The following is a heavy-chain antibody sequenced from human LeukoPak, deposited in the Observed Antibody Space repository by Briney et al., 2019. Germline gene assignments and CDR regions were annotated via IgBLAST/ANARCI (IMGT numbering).Heavy chain of an antibody. CDR1: GFTFSYYS. Sequence: PGGSLRLSCAASGFTFSYYSMNWVRQAPGKGLGWVSSIGSSSSHIYYADSVKGRFTISRDNSKNSLHLQMNSLRAEDTAVYYCARDQDSSSSGFDYWGQGTLVTVSS. V-gene: IGHV3-21*01. CDR2: IGSSSSHI. J-gene: IGHJ4*02. D-gene: IGHD6-6*01. CDR3: ARDQDSSSSGFDY.